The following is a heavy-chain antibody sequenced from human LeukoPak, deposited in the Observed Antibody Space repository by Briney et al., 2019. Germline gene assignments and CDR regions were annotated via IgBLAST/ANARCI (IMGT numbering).Heavy chain of an antibody. CDR3: ARDLSGVCYFDS. V-gene: IGHV3-30*03. J-gene: IGHJ4*03. CDR2: ISYDGSIK. D-gene: IGHD3-10*01. CDR1: GFTFSSYW. Sequence: LPGGSLRLSCAASGFTFSSYWMSWVRQAPGKGLEWVAIISYDGSIKYYADSVKGRFTISRDNSRNTLFLQMNSLRVEDTAVYYCARDLSGVCYFDSWGQGTLVTVSS.